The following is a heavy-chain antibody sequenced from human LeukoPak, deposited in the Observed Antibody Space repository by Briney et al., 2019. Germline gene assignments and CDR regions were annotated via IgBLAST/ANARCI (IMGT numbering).Heavy chain of an antibody. CDR2: IYSGGST. Sequence: GGSLRLSCAASGFTVSSNYMSWVRQAPGKGLEWVSVIYSGGSTYYADSVKGRFTISRDNSKNTLYLQMSSLRAEDTAVYYCARYDFWSGSLDYWGQGTLVTVSS. D-gene: IGHD3-3*01. CDR3: ARYDFWSGSLDY. V-gene: IGHV3-53*01. CDR1: GFTVSSNY. J-gene: IGHJ4*02.